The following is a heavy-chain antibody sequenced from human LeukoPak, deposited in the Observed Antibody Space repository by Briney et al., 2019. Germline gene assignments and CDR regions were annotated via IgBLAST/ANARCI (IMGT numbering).Heavy chain of an antibody. V-gene: IGHV4-59*01. CDR2: IYYSGST. CDR1: GGSISSYY. Sequence: SETLSLTCTVSGGSISSYYWSWIRQPPGKGLEWIGYIYYSGSTNYNPSLKSRVTISVDTSKNQFSLKLTSVTAADTAVYYCARTTEGGYTYGYFYCYYMDVWGKGTTVTISS. CDR3: ARTTEGGYTYGYFYCYYMDV. D-gene: IGHD5-18*01. J-gene: IGHJ6*03.